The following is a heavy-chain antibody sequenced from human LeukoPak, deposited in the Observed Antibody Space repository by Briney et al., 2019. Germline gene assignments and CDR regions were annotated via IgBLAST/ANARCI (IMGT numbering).Heavy chain of an antibody. V-gene: IGHV3-23*01. CDR1: GFTFSNYG. J-gene: IGHJ6*01. D-gene: IGHD3-22*01. CDR3: AIMHGYYDGSGYWVQ. Sequence: PEGSLRLSCAASGFTFSNYGMSWVRQAPGKGLEWVSFITPNADRTSYADSVEGRLTISRDNPRNTLYMQMNSLRDEDKAVYYCAIMHGYYDGSGYWVQWGQGTMVTVSS. CDR2: ITPNADRT.